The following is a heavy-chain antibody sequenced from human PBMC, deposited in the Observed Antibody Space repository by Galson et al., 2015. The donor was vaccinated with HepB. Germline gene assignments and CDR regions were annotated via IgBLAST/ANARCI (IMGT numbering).Heavy chain of an antibody. J-gene: IGHJ4*02. CDR1: GGSFSGYY. D-gene: IGHD4-17*01. Sequence: ETLSLTCAVYGGSFSGYYWSWIRQPPGKGLEWIGEINHSGSTNYNPSLKSRVTISVDTSKNQFSLKLSSVTAADTAVYYCARGEMTTAYQIFDYWGQGTLVTVSS. V-gene: IGHV4-34*01. CDR3: ARGEMTTAYQIFDY. CDR2: INHSGST.